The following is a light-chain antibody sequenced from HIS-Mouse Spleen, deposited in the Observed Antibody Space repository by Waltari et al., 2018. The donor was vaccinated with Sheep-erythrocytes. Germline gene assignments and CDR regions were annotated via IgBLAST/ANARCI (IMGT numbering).Light chain of an antibody. CDR2: EGS. CDR1: TSAAGSYNL. V-gene: IGLV2-23*01. Sequence: QSALTQPASVSGSPGQSITISCPGTTSAAGSYNLVSLYHQHPGKAPKLMIYEGSKRPSGVSNRFSGSKSGNTASLTISGLQAEDEADYYCCSYAGSSTPWVFGGGTKLTVL. CDR3: CSYAGSSTPWV. J-gene: IGLJ3*02.